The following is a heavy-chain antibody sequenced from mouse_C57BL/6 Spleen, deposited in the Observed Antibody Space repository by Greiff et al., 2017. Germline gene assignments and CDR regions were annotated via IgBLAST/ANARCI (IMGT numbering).Heavy chain of an antibody. D-gene: IGHD1-1*01. CDR3: ARGSFMTTVVAPYYYAMDY. V-gene: IGHV1-55*01. J-gene: IGHJ4*01. CDR1: GYTFTSYW. CDR2: IYPGSGST. Sequence: QVQLQQPGAELVKPGASVKMSCKASGYTFTSYWITWVKQRPGQGLEWIGDIYPGSGSTNYNEKFKSKATLTVDTSSSTSYMQLSSLTSEDSAVYYCARGSFMTTVVAPYYYAMDYWGQGTSVTVSS.